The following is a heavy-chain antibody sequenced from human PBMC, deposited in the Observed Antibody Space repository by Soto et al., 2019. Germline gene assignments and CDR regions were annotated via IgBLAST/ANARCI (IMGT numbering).Heavy chain of an antibody. J-gene: IGHJ6*02. Sequence: GGSLRFSCAASGFSFSNSWMHWVRQAPGKGLVWVSHVNSDGSSTNYADSVKGRFTVSRDNAKNTVYLQMNSLRAEDTAVYYCAKDWSYALDVWGQGTTVTVSS. V-gene: IGHV3-74*01. CDR3: AKDWSYALDV. D-gene: IGHD3-9*01. CDR2: VNSDGSST. CDR1: GFSFSNSW.